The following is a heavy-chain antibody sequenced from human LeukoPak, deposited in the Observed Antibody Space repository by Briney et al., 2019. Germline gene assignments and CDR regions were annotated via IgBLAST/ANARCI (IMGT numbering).Heavy chain of an antibody. CDR1: GGSISITTYY. Sequence: SETLSLTCTVSGGSISITTYYWGWIRQPPGKGLEWIGNIYYSGSTYYNPSLKSRVTISVDTSKNQFSLKLSSVTAADTAVYYCARDYMVRGVIDYWGHGTLVSVSS. CDR3: ARDYMVRGVIDY. V-gene: IGHV4-39*07. CDR2: IYYSGST. J-gene: IGHJ4*01. D-gene: IGHD3-10*01.